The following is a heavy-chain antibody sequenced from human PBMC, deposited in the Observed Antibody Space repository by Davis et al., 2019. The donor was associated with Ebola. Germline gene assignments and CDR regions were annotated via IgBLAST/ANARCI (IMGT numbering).Heavy chain of an antibody. CDR1: GYGFTTYD. D-gene: IGHD2-15*01. Sequence: AASVKVSCKASGYGFTTYDIIWLRQAPGQRLEWVGWISTSTANTHYAQKLQGRVTMTTDTSTSTAYMELRSLRSDDTAVYYCARALGYCSGGSCRYDAFDIWGQGTMVTVSS. CDR3: ARALGYCSGGSCRYDAFDI. CDR2: ISTSTANT. V-gene: IGHV1-18*01. J-gene: IGHJ3*02.